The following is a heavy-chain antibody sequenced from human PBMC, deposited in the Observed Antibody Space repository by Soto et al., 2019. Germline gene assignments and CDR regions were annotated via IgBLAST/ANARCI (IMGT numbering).Heavy chain of an antibody. Sequence: QPPGMGLELIGYIYYSGSTNYNPSLKSRVTISVDTSKNQFSLKLSSVTAADTAVYYCARSGVGYDSSGNHYATAVFAPWGQGTLV. CDR2: IYYSGST. D-gene: IGHD3-22*01. V-gene: IGHV4-59*01. CDR3: ARSGVGYDSSGNHYATAVFAP. J-gene: IGHJ5*02.